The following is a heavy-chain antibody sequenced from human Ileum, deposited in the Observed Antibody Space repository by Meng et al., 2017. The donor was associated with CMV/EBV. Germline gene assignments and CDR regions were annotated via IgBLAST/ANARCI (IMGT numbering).Heavy chain of an antibody. V-gene: IGHV3-23*03. CDR2: IYSGGSST. CDR1: GFTFSSYA. CDR3: ARISGTYQFDY. J-gene: IGHJ4*02. Sequence: GGSLRLSCAASGFTFSSYAMSWVRQAPGKGLEWVSVIYSGGSSTYYADSVKGRFTISRDNSKNTLYLQMDSLRAEDTAIYYCARISGTYQFDYWGQGTLVTVSS. D-gene: IGHD1-26*01.